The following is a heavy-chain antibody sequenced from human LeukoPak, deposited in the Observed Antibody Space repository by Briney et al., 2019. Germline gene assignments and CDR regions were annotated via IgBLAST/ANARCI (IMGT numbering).Heavy chain of an antibody. V-gene: IGHV1-69*04. J-gene: IGHJ5*02. Sequence: ASVKVSCKASGGSFRAYSITWVRQARGQGLEWMGRISPMFDIANYAQKFQGRVTITADTSTTTSYMELSSLRSEDTATYYCAREFKQSNWNDGHWFDPWGQGTLVTVSS. D-gene: IGHD1-20*01. CDR3: AREFKQSNWNDGHWFDP. CDR2: ISPMFDIA. CDR1: GGSFRAYS.